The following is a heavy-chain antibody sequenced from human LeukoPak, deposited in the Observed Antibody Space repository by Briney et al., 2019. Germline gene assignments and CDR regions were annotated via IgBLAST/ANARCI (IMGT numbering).Heavy chain of an antibody. CDR2: INWNGGST. CDR3: ARGSYYDILTGYHN. V-gene: IGHV3-20*04. CDR1: GFTFSSYA. D-gene: IGHD3-9*01. J-gene: IGHJ4*02. Sequence: GGSLRLSCAASGFTFSSYAMSWVRQAPGKGLEWVSGINWNGGSTGYADSVKGRFTISRDNAKNSLYLQMNSLRAEDTALYYCARGSYYDILTGYHNWGQGTLVTVSS.